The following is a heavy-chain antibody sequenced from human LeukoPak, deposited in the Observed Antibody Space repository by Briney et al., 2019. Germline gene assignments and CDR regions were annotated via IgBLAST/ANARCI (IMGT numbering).Heavy chain of an antibody. CDR3: AKDRYYDYVWGSYRYTCDY. CDR2: ISGSGGST. J-gene: IGHJ4*02. CDR1: GFTFSSYA. D-gene: IGHD3-16*02. V-gene: IGHV3-23*01. Sequence: PGGSLRLSCAASGFTFSSYAMSWVRQAPGKGLEWVSAISGSGGSTYYADSVKGRFTISRDNSKNTLCLQMNSLRAEDTAVYYCAKDRYYDYVWGSYRYTCDYWGQGTLVTVSS.